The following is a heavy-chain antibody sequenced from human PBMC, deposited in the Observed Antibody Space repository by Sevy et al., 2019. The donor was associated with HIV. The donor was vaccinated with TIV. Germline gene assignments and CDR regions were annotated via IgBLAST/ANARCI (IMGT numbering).Heavy chain of an antibody. CDR1: GFTFSSYG. V-gene: IGHV3-33*01. D-gene: IGHD6-19*01. J-gene: IGHJ6*02. CDR2: IWYDGSNK. CDR3: AREMGPPAIAVFHYYYYYGMDV. Sequence: GGSLRLSCAASGFTFSSYGMHWVRQAPGKGLEWVAVIWYDGSNKYYADSVKGRFTISKDNSKNTRYLQMNSLRAEDTALYYCAREMGPPAIAVFHYYYYYGMDVWGQGTTVTVSS.